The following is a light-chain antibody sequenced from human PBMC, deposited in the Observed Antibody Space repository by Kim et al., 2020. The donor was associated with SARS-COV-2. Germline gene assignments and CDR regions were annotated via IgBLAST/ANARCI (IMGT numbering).Light chain of an antibody. CDR3: QHYGSSSGT. CDR2: SAS. CDR1: QSITRNY. Sequence: LSPGNRATHSGRASQSITRNYLAWYQQKGGQAPRLLIHSASSRATGIPDRISGSGSGTDFTLTISRLEPEDFAVYYCQHYGSSSGTFGPGTKVEI. V-gene: IGKV3-20*01. J-gene: IGKJ1*01.